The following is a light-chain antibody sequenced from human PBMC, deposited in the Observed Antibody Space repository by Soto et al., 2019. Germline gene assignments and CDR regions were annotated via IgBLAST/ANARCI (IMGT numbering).Light chain of an antibody. Sequence: QSVLTQPPSASRTPGQRVTISCSGSSSNIGSNYVYWYQQLPGTAPKLLIYRNNQRPSGGPDRFSGSKSGTSASLAISGLRFEDEADYYCAAWDDSLSVVFGGGTKLTVL. CDR2: RNN. CDR1: SSNIGSNY. V-gene: IGLV1-47*01. J-gene: IGLJ2*01. CDR3: AAWDDSLSVV.